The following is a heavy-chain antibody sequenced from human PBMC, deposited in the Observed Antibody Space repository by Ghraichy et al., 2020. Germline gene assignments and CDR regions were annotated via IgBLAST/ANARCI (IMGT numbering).Heavy chain of an antibody. CDR1: GFTVSSNH. CDR3: ARDLGRSPKHYFYGMDV. J-gene: IGHJ6*02. CDR2: IYGATTA. V-gene: IGHV3-53*01. Sequence: ETLSLTCAASGFTVSSNHMTWVRQAPGKGLEWVSGIYGATTAYYADSVKGRFTISRDSSENTLYLQLNSLRAEDTAVYYCARDLGRSPKHYFYGMDVWGQGTTVTVSS.